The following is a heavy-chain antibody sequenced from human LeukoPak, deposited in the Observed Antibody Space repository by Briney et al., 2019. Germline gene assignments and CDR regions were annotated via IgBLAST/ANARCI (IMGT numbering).Heavy chain of an antibody. D-gene: IGHD4-17*01. J-gene: IGHJ4*02. CDR3: AKTVTTWD. CDR2: IKEDGSEK. CDR1: GFTFSHYW. Sequence: PGGSLRLSCAAPGFTFSHYWMSWVRQAPGKGLEWVANIKEDGSEKNYVDSVKGRFTISRDNTKKSLYLQMNSLRAEDTAVYYCAKTVTTWDWGQGTLVTVSS. V-gene: IGHV3-7*03.